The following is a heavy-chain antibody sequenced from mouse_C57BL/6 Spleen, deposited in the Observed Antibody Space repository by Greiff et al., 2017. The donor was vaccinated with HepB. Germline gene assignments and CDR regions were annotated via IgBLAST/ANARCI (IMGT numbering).Heavy chain of an antibody. V-gene: IGHV1-50*01. CDR3: ARRALITTVVDYWYFDV. D-gene: IGHD1-1*01. J-gene: IGHJ1*03. CDR2: IDPSDSYT. CDR1: GYTFTSYW. Sequence: QVQLKQPGAELVKPGASVKLSCKASGYTFTSYWMQWVKQRPGQGLEWIGEIDPSDSYTNYNQKFKGKATLTVDTSSSTAYMQLSSLTSEDSAVYYCARRALITTVVDYWYFDVWGTGTTVTVSS.